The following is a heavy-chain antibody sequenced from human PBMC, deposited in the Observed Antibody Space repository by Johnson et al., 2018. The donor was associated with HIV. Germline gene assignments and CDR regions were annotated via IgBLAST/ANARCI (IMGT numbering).Heavy chain of an antibody. CDR3: AKSESAYDALDL. D-gene: IGHD3-3*01. CDR1: GFTFSSYV. V-gene: IGHV3-23*04. CDR2: ISGSGGST. Sequence: VQLVESGGGLVQPGGSLRLSCAASGFTFSSYVLSWVRQAPGKGLAWVSSISGSGGSTYYADSVKGRFSISRDNSKNTLYLQMNSLRAEATAVYYCAKSESAYDALDLWGQGTLVTVSS. J-gene: IGHJ3*01.